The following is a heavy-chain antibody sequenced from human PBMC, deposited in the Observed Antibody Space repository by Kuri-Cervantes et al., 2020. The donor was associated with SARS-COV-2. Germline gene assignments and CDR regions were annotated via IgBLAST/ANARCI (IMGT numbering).Heavy chain of an antibody. Sequence: GESLKISCAASGFTVSSNYMSRVRQAPGKGLEWVSVIYSGGSTYYADSVKGRFTISRDNSKNTLYLQMNSLRAEDTAVYYCARDKRSLDFWSGYYSTRTRYWYFDLWGRGTLVTVSS. CDR3: ARDKRSLDFWSGYYSTRTRYWYFDL. J-gene: IGHJ2*01. CDR2: IYSGGST. V-gene: IGHV3-53*01. CDR1: GFTVSSNY. D-gene: IGHD3-3*01.